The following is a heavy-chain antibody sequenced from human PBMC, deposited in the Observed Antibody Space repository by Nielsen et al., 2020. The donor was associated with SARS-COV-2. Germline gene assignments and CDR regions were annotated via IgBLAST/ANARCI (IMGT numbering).Heavy chain of an antibody. CDR2: INWNGGST. D-gene: IGHD3-3*01. J-gene: IGHJ6*02. CDR1: GFTFDDYG. Sequence: GESLKISCAASGFTFDDYGMSWVRQAPGKGLEWVSGINWNGGSTGYADSVKGRFTISRDNAKNSLYLQINSLRAEDTALYHCARDFRSGYYIPHYYYYGMDVWGQGTTVTVSS. CDR3: ARDFRSGYYIPHYYYYGMDV. V-gene: IGHV3-20*01.